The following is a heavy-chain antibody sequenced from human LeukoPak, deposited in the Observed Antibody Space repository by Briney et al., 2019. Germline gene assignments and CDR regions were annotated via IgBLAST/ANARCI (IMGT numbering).Heavy chain of an antibody. CDR1: GNTFTSYY. CDR2: INPSGGST. Sequence: ASVKVSCKASGNTFTSYYMHWVRQAPGQGLEWMGIINPSGGSTSYAQKFQGRVTMTRDTSTSTVYMELSSLRSEDTAVYYCARDVLYSSSWYDYYYGMDVWGQGTTVTVSS. V-gene: IGHV1-46*01. CDR3: ARDVLYSSSWYDYYYGMDV. D-gene: IGHD6-13*01. J-gene: IGHJ6*02.